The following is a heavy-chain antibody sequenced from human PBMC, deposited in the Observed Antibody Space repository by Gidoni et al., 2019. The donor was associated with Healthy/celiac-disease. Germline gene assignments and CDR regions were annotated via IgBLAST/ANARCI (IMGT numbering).Heavy chain of an antibody. J-gene: IGHJ6*02. Sequence: QVQLVQSGAEVTKPRASVKVSCQASRYTFTGYYLPWVRQAPGPGVEGMGWFHPNSGGTNYAQKFQGWVTMTRDTSISTAYMELSRLRSDDTAVYYCASSGTSIAVPHGDYYYYGMDVWGQGTTVTVSS. D-gene: IGHD6-19*01. CDR3: ASSGTSIAVPHGDYYYYGMDV. V-gene: IGHV1-2*04. CDR1: RYTFTGYY. CDR2: FHPNSGGT.